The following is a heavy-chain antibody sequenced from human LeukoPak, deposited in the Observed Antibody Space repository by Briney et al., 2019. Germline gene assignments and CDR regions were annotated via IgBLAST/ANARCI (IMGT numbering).Heavy chain of an antibody. Sequence: GGSLRLSCAASGFTFSSYWMSWVRQAPGKGLEWVAVISYDGSNKYYADSVKGRFTISRDNSKNTLYLQMNSLRAEDTAVYYCARDLGYYGSVPFDYWGQGTLVTVSS. CDR1: GFTFSSYW. D-gene: IGHD3-10*01. CDR2: ISYDGSNK. CDR3: ARDLGYYGSVPFDY. J-gene: IGHJ4*02. V-gene: IGHV3-30-3*01.